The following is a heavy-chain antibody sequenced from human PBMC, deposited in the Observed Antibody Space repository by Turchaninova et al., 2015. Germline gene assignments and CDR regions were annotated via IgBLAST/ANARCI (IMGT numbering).Heavy chain of an antibody. J-gene: IGHJ3*02. D-gene: IGHD2-21*02. CDR2: IFSQSDFFSTDHK. V-gene: IGHV2-26*01. Sequence: QVTLKESGPVLVKPTETLTLTCTVSGFSLSNRRMGVSWIRQPPGKALEWLAHIFSQSDFFSTDHKSYSTSLKSRLTISKDTSKSQVVLTMTNMDPVDTATYSCARTTPDCGGDCTATTFDIWGQGTMVTVSS. CDR3: ARTTPDCGGDCTATTFDI. CDR1: GFSLSNRRMG.